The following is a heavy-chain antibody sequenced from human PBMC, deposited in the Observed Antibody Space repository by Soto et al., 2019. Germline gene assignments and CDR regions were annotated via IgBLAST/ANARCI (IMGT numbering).Heavy chain of an antibody. CDR2: INPNSGGT. Sequence: ASVKVSCKASGYTFTGYYMHWVRQAPGQGLEWMGWINPNSGGTNYAQKFQGRVTMTRDTSISTAYMELSRLRSDDTAVYYCARDHLQWYSSVHLAFDIWGQGTMVTVSS. V-gene: IGHV1-2*02. CDR3: ARDHLQWYSSVHLAFDI. CDR1: GYTFTGYY. J-gene: IGHJ3*02. D-gene: IGHD6-19*01.